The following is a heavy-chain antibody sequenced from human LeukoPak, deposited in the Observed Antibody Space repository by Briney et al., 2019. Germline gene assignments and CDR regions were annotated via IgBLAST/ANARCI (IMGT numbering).Heavy chain of an antibody. CDR3: AGAIGKSEGY. V-gene: IGHV3-7*01. Sequence: GGSLRLSCAASGFTLSSYWMSWVRQAPGKGLEWVANIKQDGSEKYYVDSVKGRFTISRDNAKNSVYLQMNSLRAENTAVYYCAGAIGKSEGYWGQGTLVTVSS. CDR1: GFTLSSYW. D-gene: IGHD4-23*01. J-gene: IGHJ4*02. CDR2: IKQDGSEK.